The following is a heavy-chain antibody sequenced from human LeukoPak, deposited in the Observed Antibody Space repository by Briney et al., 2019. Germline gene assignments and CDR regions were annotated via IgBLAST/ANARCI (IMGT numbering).Heavy chain of an antibody. CDR1: GRSITSSSFY. CDR3: ARGVVIAPQTFDY. Sequence: SETLSLTCTVSGRSITSSSFYWSWIRQPAGKGLEWIGRIYTSGGTNYNPSLKSRVTIPVDTSKNQFSLKLSSVTAADTAVYYCARGVVIAPQTFDYWGQGTLVTVSS. D-gene: IGHD2-21*01. V-gene: IGHV4-61*02. J-gene: IGHJ4*02. CDR2: IYTSGGT.